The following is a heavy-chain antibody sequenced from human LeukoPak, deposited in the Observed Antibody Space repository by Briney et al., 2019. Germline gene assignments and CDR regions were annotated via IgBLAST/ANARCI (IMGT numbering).Heavy chain of an antibody. CDR2: IYPGDSAT. Sequence: GASLKISCKGSGYRITSYWIGWVRQMPGKGLEWMGIIYPGDSATCYSPSFQGQVTISANNSISTAFLQWSILTDAATDFYYCAVRRRQQWQPELHYWGGGTLVA. V-gene: IGHV5-51*01. J-gene: IGHJ4*02. CDR3: AVRRRQQWQPELHY. D-gene: IGHD6-19*01. CDR1: GYRITSYW.